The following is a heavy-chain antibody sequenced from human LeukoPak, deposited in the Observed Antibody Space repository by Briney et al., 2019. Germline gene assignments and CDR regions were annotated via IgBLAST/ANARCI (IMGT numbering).Heavy chain of an antibody. D-gene: IGHD2-2*01. CDR2: ISYDGNNK. CDR3: AKPPAPYCSSTSCKSRDWFDP. J-gene: IGHJ5*02. Sequence: GGSLRLSCAASGFTFSSYGMPWVRQAPGKGLEWVAVISYDGNNKYYADSVKGRFTISRDNSKNTLYLQMNSLRAEDTAVYYCAKPPAPYCSSTSCKSRDWFDPWGQGTLVTVSS. V-gene: IGHV3-30*18. CDR1: GFTFSSYG.